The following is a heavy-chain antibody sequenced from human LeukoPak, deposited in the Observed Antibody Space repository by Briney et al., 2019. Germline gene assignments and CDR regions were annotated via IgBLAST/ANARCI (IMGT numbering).Heavy chain of an antibody. Sequence: ASVKVSCKASGYTFTSYGISWVRQAPGQGLEWMGWISAYNGNTNYAQKLQGRVTTTTDTSTSTAYMELRSLRSDDTAVYYCARVGTIFGVVITRFDYWGQGTLVTVSS. CDR3: ARVGTIFGVVITRFDY. CDR1: GYTFTSYG. CDR2: ISAYNGNT. J-gene: IGHJ4*02. D-gene: IGHD3-3*01. V-gene: IGHV1-18*01.